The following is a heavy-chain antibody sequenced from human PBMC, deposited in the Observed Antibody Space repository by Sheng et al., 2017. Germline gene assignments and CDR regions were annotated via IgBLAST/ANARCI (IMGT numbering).Heavy chain of an antibody. CDR1: DYSISSGHN. Sequence: QVQLQESGPGLVKPSETLSLTCTVSDYSISSGHNWGWIRSAPREGAGVGLGVSYHSGEHRTTTRPSKSRVTILVDTSKNSFSLKLSSVTAADTAVYYCARVHQDAPTVAXNFDYWGQGTLVTVSS. V-gene: IGHV4-38-2*02. D-gene: IGHD4-17*01. CDR2: SYHSGEH. J-gene: IGHJ4*02. CDR3: ARVHQDAPTVAXNFDY.